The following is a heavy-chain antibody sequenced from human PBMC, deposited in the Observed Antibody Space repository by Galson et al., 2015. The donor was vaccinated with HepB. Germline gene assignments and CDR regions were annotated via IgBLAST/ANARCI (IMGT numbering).Heavy chain of an antibody. D-gene: IGHD1-26*01. CDR1: GFTFSNAW. V-gene: IGHV3-15*01. CDR3: TTVGYQQPEWESCYFDY. J-gene: IGHJ4*02. Sequence: SLRLSCAASGFTFSNAWMSWVRQAPGKGLEWVGRIKSKTDGGTTDYAAPVKGRFTTSRDDSKNTLYLQMNSLKTEDTAVYYCTTVGYQQPEWESCYFDYWGQGTLVTVSS. CDR2: IKSKTDGGTT.